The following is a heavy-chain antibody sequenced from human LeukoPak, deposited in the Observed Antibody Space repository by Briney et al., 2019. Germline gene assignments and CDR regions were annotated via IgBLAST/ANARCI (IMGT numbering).Heavy chain of an antibody. J-gene: IGHJ6*03. V-gene: IGHV3-7*01. D-gene: IGHD3-3*01. Sequence: PGGSLRLSCAASGFTFSSYWMSWVRQAPGKGLEWVANIKQDGSEKYYVDSVKGRFTISRDNAKNSLYLQMNSLRAEDTAVYYCARVAKFLEWLTYYYYMDVRGKGTTVTVSS. CDR3: ARVAKFLEWLTYYYYMDV. CDR2: IKQDGSEK. CDR1: GFTFSSYW.